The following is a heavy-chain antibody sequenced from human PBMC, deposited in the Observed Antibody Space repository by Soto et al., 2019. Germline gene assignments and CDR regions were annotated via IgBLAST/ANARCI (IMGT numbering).Heavy chain of an antibody. V-gene: IGHV3-74*01. CDR2: INSDGRST. CDR1: GFTFSSDW. D-gene: IGHD5-12*01. CDR3: TRGYFSGSRFDY. J-gene: IGHJ4*02. Sequence: GGSLRLSCAASGFTFSSDWMHWVRQAPGKGLAWVSRINSDGRSTNYADSVKGRFTISRDNAKNTLYLQMNSLRAEDTAVYYCTRGYFSGSRFDYWGQGTLVTVSS.